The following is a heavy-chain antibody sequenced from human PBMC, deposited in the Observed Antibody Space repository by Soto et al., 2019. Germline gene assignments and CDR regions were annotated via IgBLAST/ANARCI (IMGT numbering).Heavy chain of an antibody. CDR2: INPNSGGT. Sequence: VKVSCKASGYTFTGYYMHWVRQAPGQGHERMGWINPNSGGTNYAQKFQGWVTMTRDTSISTAYMELSRLRSDDTAVYYCARDHGSGIVGARNGMDVWGQGTTVTVSS. D-gene: IGHD1-26*01. CDR3: ARDHGSGIVGARNGMDV. V-gene: IGHV1-2*04. CDR1: GYTFTGYY. J-gene: IGHJ6*02.